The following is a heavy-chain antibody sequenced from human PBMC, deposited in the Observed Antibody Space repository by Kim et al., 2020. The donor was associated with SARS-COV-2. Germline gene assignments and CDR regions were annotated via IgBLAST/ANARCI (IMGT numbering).Heavy chain of an antibody. Sequence: SETLSLTCTVSGGSISSSSYYWGWIRQPPGKGLEWIGSIYYSGSTYYNPSLKSRVTISVDTSKNQFSLKLSSVTAADTAVYYCARHKAIGSSGYPDYWGQETLVTVSS. CDR3: ARHKAIGSSGYPDY. CDR1: GGSISSSSYY. V-gene: IGHV4-39*01. D-gene: IGHD3-22*01. J-gene: IGHJ4*02. CDR2: IYYSGST.